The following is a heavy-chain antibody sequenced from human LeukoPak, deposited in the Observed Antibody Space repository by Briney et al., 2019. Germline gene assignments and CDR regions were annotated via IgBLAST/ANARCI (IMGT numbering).Heavy chain of an antibody. J-gene: IGHJ4*02. CDR1: GFIFSSYE. Sequence: GGSLRLSCGASGFIFSSYEMNWVRQAPGKGLEWVSYISSSGSTIYYAAAVKGLFTITRDNAKNSLYLQMNSLRAEDTAVYYCARGKLELRGYYFDYWGQGTLVTVSS. CDR2: ISSSGSTI. V-gene: IGHV3-48*03. D-gene: IGHD1-7*01. CDR3: ARGKLELRGYYFDY.